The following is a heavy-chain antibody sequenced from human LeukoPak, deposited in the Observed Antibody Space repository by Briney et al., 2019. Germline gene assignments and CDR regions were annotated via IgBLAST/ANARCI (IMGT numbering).Heavy chain of an antibody. J-gene: IGHJ3*02. CDR3: ARDFGWEDSGAFDI. Sequence: VASVKVSCKASGYTFTSYGISWVRQAPGQGLEWMGWISAYNGNTNYAQKLQGRVTMTTDTSTSTAYMELRSQRSDDTAVYYCARDFGWEDSGAFDIWGQGTMVTVSS. D-gene: IGHD1-26*01. CDR1: GYTFTSYG. V-gene: IGHV1-18*01. CDR2: ISAYNGNT.